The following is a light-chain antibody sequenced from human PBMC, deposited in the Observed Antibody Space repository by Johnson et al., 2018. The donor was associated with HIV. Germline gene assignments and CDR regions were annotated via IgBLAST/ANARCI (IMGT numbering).Light chain of an antibody. V-gene: IGLV1-51*01. CDR3: GTWDNSLSTGV. CDR2: DNN. Sequence: QSVLTQPPSVSAAPGQKVTISCSGSSSNIGNNYVSWYQQLPGTAPKLLIYDNNKRPSGIPDRFSGSKSGTSATLGITGLQTGAEADYYCGTWDNSLSTGVFGTGTQVTVL. J-gene: IGLJ1*01. CDR1: SSNIGNNY.